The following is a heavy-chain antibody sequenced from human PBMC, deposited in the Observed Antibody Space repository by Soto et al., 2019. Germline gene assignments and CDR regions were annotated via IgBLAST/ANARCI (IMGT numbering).Heavy chain of an antibody. J-gene: IGHJ5*02. Sequence: SETLSLTCTVSGGSISSGGYYWSWIRQHPGKGLEWIGYIYYSGSTYYNPSPKSRVTISVDTSKNQFSLKLSSVTAADTAVYSCARAYYETKGYSLDPWGQGTLVTASS. CDR1: GGSISSGGYY. CDR3: ARAYYETKGYSLDP. V-gene: IGHV4-31*03. CDR2: IYYSGST. D-gene: IGHD3-16*01.